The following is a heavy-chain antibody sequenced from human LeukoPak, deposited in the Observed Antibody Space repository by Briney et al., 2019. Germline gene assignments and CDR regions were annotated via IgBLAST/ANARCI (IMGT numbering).Heavy chain of an antibody. CDR3: AKDMVRGVIYAFDI. CDR2: ISSSSSYI. J-gene: IGHJ3*02. CDR1: GFTFSSYG. D-gene: IGHD3-10*01. V-gene: IGHV3-21*04. Sequence: GGSLRLSCAASGFTFSSYGMNWVRQAPGKGLEWVSSISSSSSYIYSADSVKGRFTISRDNAKNSLYLQMNSLRAEDTALYYCAKDMVRGVIYAFDIWGQGTMVTVSS.